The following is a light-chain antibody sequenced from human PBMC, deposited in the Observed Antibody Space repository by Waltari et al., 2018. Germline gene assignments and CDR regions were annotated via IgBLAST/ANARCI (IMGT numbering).Light chain of an antibody. CDR2: EVS. V-gene: IGLV2-14*01. CDR1: DSDVGAYNF. CDR3: SSYTTSNAPGV. Sequence: QSALTQPASVPGSPGQSITISCTGTDSDVGAYNFVSWYRQHPGKAPHLIIYEVSERPPGMSDRFSGSKSDNTASLTSSGLQADDEAVYYCSSYTTSNAPGVFGTGTKVTVL. J-gene: IGLJ1*01.